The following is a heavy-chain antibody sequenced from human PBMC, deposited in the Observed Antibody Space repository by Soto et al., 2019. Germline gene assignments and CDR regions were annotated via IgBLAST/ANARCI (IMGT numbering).Heavy chain of an antibody. CDR3: ARDRGVGATNWFDP. CDR2: IYYSGST. D-gene: IGHD1-26*01. Sequence: PSETLSLTCTVSGGSISSYYWSWIRQPPGKGLEWIGYIYYSGSTNYNPSLKSRVTISVDTSKNQFSLKLSSVTAADTAVYYCARDRGVGATNWFDPWGQGTLVTVSS. V-gene: IGHV4-59*01. J-gene: IGHJ5*02. CDR1: GGSISSYY.